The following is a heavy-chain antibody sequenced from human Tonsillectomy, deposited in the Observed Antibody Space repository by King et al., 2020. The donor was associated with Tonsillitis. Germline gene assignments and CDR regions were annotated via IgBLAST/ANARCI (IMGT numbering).Heavy chain of an antibody. D-gene: IGHD3-22*01. J-gene: IGHJ4*02. V-gene: IGHV3-21*01. CDR3: VRDGGDYYDTSAYYSNFDY. Sequence: VQLVESGGVVVTPGGSVRLSCVGSGFTFSTYGVKWVRQAPGKGLECVSSISHSTAYIYYADSLTGRFTISRDKARHSLYLQINSLRDDDTAVYYCVRDGGDYYDTSAYYSNFDYWGQGTPVTVSS. CDR1: GFTFSTYG. CDR2: ISHSTAYI.